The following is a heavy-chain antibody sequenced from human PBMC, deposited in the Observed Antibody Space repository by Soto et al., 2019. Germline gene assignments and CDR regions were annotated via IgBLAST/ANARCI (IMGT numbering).Heavy chain of an antibody. D-gene: IGHD2-2*03. CDR3: SRDGSTGRDNWFDP. J-gene: IGHJ5*02. CDR1: GGFVSSGNYY. V-gene: IGHV4-61*01. CDR2: MSHSGGT. Sequence: PSETLSLTCAVYGGFVSSGNYYWSWIRQPPGKGLEWIGEMSHSGGTHFNPSLKSRVTISVDTSKNQFSLQLNSVTPAVTAVYYCSRDGSTGRDNWFDPWGQGTLVTVYS.